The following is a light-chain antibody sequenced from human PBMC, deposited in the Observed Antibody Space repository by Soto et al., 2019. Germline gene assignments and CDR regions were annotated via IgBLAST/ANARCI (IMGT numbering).Light chain of an antibody. Sequence: QSVLTQPPSASGSPGQSVTISCTGTSSDVGGYNYVSWYQQHPGKAPKLMIYEVSKRPSGVPDRFSGSKSGNTASLTVSGLQAEDEADYYCSSHAGSHVVFGGGTKLTVL. V-gene: IGLV2-8*01. CDR2: EVS. J-gene: IGLJ2*01. CDR1: SSDVGGYNY. CDR3: SSHAGSHVV.